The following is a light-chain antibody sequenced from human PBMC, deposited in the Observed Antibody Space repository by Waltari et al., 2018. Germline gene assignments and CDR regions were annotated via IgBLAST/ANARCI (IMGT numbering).Light chain of an antibody. CDR2: DVS. J-gene: IGLJ2*01. CDR1: SSDVGGYNF. V-gene: IGLV2-14*03. CDR3: SSQSSNDVVL. Sequence: QSALTQPASVSGSPGQSITISCTGTSSDVGGYNFASWYHDHPGQAPQVIIYDVSNRPSGVSDRFSGSKSGNTASLTISGLQAEDEADYYCSSQSSNDVVLFGGGTKLTVL.